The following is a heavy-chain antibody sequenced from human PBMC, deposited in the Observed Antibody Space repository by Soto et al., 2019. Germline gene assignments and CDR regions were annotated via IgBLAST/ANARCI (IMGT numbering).Heavy chain of an antibody. CDR1: GSSVSRGSHY. D-gene: IGHD6-19*01. CDR3: ASPGPAVPRDDAIDI. Sequence: QVQLQESGPGLVKPSETLSLTCTVYGSSVSRGSHYWSWIRQPPGQGLEWIGSVYYTGTTKYNPSLKGQVKMPLDTSKNQFSLGLSSMTAADTAVYYCASPGPAVPRDDAIDIWGQGTMVTVSS. CDR2: VYYTGTT. V-gene: IGHV4-61*01. J-gene: IGHJ3*02.